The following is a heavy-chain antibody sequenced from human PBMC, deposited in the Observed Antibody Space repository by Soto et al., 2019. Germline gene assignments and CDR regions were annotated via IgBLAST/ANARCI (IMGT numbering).Heavy chain of an antibody. CDR3: ATDGRWGYSYPSAFYCGLDA. V-gene: IGHV4-61*01. CDR2: IYYSGTT. Sequence: QVQLQESGPGLVKASETLSLTCTASGASASSGNHYWAWIRQRPGKGLEWIGYIYYSGTTNYNPPRMSRGTMSADPSTNQFSLKLTSVTAADTAVYYCATDGRWGYSYPSAFYCGLDAWGLGTTVTVSS. J-gene: IGHJ6*02. D-gene: IGHD3-16*02. CDR1: GASASSGNHY.